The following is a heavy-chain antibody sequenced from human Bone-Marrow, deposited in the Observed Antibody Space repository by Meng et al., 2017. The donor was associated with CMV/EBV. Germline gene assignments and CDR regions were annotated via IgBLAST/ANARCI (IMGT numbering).Heavy chain of an antibody. V-gene: IGHV3-73*01. CDR1: GFTFSGSA. CDR2: IRSKANSYAT. CDR3: VSGAFGY. J-gene: IGHJ4*02. Sequence: GESLKISCAASGFTFSGSAMHWVRQASGKGLEWVGRIRSKANSYATAYAASLKGRFTISRDDSKNTAYLQMNSLKTEDTAVYYCVSGAFGYWGQGTLVTVSS. D-gene: IGHD3-10*01.